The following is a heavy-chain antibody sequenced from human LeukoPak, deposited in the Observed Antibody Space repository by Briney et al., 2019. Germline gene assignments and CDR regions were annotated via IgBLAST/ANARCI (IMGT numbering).Heavy chain of an antibody. CDR2: IYYSGST. CDR1: GGSISSGGYY. CDR3: ARGLAARRGYNWFDP. D-gene: IGHD6-6*01. Sequence: PSATLSLTCTVSGGSISSGGYYWSWIRQHPGKGLEWIGYIYYSGSTYYNPSRKSRVTISVDTSKNQFSLKLSSVTAADTAVYYCARGLAARRGYNWFDPWGQGTLVTVSS. J-gene: IGHJ5*02. V-gene: IGHV4-31*03.